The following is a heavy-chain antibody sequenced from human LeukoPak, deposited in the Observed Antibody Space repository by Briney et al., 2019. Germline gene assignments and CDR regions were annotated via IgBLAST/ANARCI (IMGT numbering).Heavy chain of an antibody. CDR2: INPNSGGT. Sequence: ASVKVSCKASGYTFTGYYMHWVRQAPGQGLEWMGWINPNSGGTNYAQKFQGRVTITADKSTSTAYMELSSLRSEDTAVYYCASSFKRSRYYGSGHIWGQGTMVTVSS. J-gene: IGHJ3*02. CDR1: GYTFTGYY. D-gene: IGHD3-10*01. V-gene: IGHV1-2*02. CDR3: ASSFKRSRYYGSGHI.